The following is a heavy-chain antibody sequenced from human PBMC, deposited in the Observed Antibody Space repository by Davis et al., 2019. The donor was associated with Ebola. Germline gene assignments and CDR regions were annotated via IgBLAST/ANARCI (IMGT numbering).Heavy chain of an antibody. CDR3: AREGVQGDAFDI. Sequence: SVKVSCKASGGTFSSYAISWVRQAPGQGLEWMGGIIPIFGTANYAQKFQGRVTITADESTSTAYMELSSLRSEDTAVYYCAREGVQGDAFDIWGQGTMVTVSS. V-gene: IGHV1-69*13. CDR1: GGTFSSYA. J-gene: IGHJ3*02. CDR2: IIPIFGTA. D-gene: IGHD3-10*01.